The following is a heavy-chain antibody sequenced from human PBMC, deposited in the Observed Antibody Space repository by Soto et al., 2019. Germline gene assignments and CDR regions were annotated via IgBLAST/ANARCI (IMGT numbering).Heavy chain of an antibody. CDR3: AREGAAAGTVHNWFDP. CDR1: GGTFSSYA. Sequence: SVKVSCKASGGTFSSYAISWVRQAPGQGLEWMGGIIPIFGTANYAQKFQGRVTITADESTSTAYMELSSLRSEDTAVYYCAREGAAAGTVHNWFDPWGQGTLVTVSS. V-gene: IGHV1-69*13. D-gene: IGHD6-13*01. J-gene: IGHJ5*02. CDR2: IIPIFGTA.